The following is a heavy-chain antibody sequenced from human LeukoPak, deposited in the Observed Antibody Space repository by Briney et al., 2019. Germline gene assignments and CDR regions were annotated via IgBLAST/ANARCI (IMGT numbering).Heavy chain of an antibody. V-gene: IGHV3-53*01. CDR2: IYSGGST. CDR3: ARVSITMVRGVIRSSYYFDY. Sequence: GGSLRLSCAASGFTVSSNYMSWVRQAPGKGLEWVSVIYSGGSTYYADSVKGRFTISRDNSKNTLYLQMNSLRAEDTAVYYCARVSITMVRGVIRSSYYFDYWGQGTLVTVSS. J-gene: IGHJ4*02. CDR1: GFTVSSNY. D-gene: IGHD3-10*01.